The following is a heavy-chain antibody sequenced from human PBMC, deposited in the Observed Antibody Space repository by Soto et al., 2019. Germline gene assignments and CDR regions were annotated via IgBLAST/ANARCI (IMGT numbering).Heavy chain of an antibody. CDR2: IRSKAHGGTT. CDR1: GFTFGDYA. J-gene: IGHJ4*02. V-gene: IGHV3-49*03. D-gene: IGHD3-9*01. Sequence: GGSLRLSCITSGFTFGDYAMNWFRQAPGKGLEWVGVIRSKAHGGTTQYAASVKGRFTISSDDSKSIAYLQMNSLKTEDTAMYYCARDATTGYPLYWGQGSLVTAPQ. CDR3: ARDATTGYPLY.